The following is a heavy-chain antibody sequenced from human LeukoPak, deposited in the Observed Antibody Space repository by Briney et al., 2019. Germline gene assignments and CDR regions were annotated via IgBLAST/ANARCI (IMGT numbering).Heavy chain of an antibody. CDR1: GFTVSSNY. CDR2: IYSGGST. V-gene: IGHV3-53*01. J-gene: IGHJ4*02. D-gene: IGHD3-10*02. Sequence: AGGSLRLSCAASGFTVSSNYMSWVRQAPGKGLEWVSVIYSGGSTYHADSVKGRFTISRDNSKNTLYLQMNSLRAEDAAVYYCAREVCLDYWGQGTLVTVSS. CDR3: AREVCLDY.